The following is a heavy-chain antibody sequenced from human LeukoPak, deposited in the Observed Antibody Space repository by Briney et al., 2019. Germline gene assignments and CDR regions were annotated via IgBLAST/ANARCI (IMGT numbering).Heavy chain of an antibody. Sequence: ASVKVSCKASGDTFSSYYMHWVRQAPGQGLEWMGIITPSGDSTNYAQKFQGRVTMTRDTSTSTVYMELSSLRSDDTAVYYCARAAYSSSSPPQYWGQGTLVTVSS. CDR2: ITPSGDST. J-gene: IGHJ4*02. V-gene: IGHV1-46*01. CDR3: ARAAYSSSSPPQY. D-gene: IGHD6-6*01. CDR1: GDTFSSYY.